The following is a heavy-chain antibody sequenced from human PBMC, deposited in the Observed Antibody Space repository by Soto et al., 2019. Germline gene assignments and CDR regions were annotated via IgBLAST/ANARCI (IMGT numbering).Heavy chain of an antibody. D-gene: IGHD1-26*01. Sequence: GASVKVSCKASGYTFTSYAMHWVRQAPGQRPEWMGWINAGDDKTHYLQKFQGRITITRDTSASTVYMELSSLRSEDTAVYYCARGPSGGSYYGRFDPWGQGTRVTVSS. CDR3: ARGPSGGSYYGRFDP. CDR1: GYTFTSYA. CDR2: INAGDDKT. J-gene: IGHJ5*02. V-gene: IGHV1-3*01.